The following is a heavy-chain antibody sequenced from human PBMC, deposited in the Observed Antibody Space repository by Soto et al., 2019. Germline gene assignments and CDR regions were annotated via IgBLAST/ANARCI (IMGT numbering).Heavy chain of an antibody. CDR2: IYYSGST. Sequence: PSETLSLTCTVSGGSISSYYWSWIRQPPGKGLEWIGYIYYSGSTNYNPSLKSRATISVDTSKNQFSLKLSSVTAADTAVYYCARWSCSSTSCPVTDWGQGTLVTVSS. V-gene: IGHV4-59*08. D-gene: IGHD2-2*01. CDR3: ARWSCSSTSCPVTD. CDR1: GGSISSYY. J-gene: IGHJ4*02.